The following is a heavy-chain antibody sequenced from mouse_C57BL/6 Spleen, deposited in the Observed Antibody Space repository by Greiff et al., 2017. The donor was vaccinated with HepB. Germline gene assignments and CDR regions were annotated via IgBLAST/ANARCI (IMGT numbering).Heavy chain of an antibody. CDR2: IDPSDSET. D-gene: IGHD2-4*01. Sequence: VQLQQPGAELVRPGSSVKLSCKASGYTFTSYWMHWVKQRPIQGLEWIGNIDPSDSETHYNQKFKDKATLTVDKSSSTAYMQLSSLTSEDSAVYYCARGRAIYYDYDEGAWFAYWGQGTLVTVSA. CDR1: GYTFTSYW. CDR3: ARGRAIYYDYDEGAWFAY. J-gene: IGHJ3*01. V-gene: IGHV1-52*01.